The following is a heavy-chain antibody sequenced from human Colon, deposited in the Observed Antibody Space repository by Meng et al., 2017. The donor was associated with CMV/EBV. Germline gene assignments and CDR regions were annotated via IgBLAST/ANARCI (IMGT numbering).Heavy chain of an antibody. V-gene: IGHV4-34*01. CDR1: EGSFSDYF. Sequence: SETLSLTCAVSEGSFSDYFWTWIRQSPGKGLEWIGEINHSGSANYNPSLKSRLTLSVDVSQKQFSLRLNSVLAADTAVYFCARGRYRAWNHSFDFWSQGSLVTVSS. D-gene: IGHD1-1*01. CDR3: ARGRYRAWNHSFDF. J-gene: IGHJ4*02. CDR2: INHSGSA.